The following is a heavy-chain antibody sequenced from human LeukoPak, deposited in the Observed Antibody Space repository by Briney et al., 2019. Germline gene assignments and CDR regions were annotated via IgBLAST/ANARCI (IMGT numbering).Heavy chain of an antibody. CDR1: GYSFTSYW. V-gene: IGHV5-51*01. D-gene: IGHD6-13*01. CDR3: ALSSSSWYVDY. CDR2: IYPGDSET. Sequence: GESLKISCKGSGYSFTSYWIGWVRQMPGKGLEWMGIIYPGDSETRYSPSFQGQDTISADKSISTAYLQWSILKASDTAMYYCALSSSSWYVDYWGQGTLVTVSS. J-gene: IGHJ4*02.